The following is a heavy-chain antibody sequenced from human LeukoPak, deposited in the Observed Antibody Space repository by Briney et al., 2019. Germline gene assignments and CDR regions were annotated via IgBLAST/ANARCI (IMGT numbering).Heavy chain of an antibody. CDR3: ARGETVLEYYFDY. J-gene: IGHJ4*02. D-gene: IGHD2/OR15-2a*01. CDR2: IRYDGSNK. Sequence: GGSLRLSCAASGFTFSSYGMHWVRQAPGKGLEWVAFIRYDGSNKYYADSVKGRFTISRDNSKNTLYLQMNSLRAEDTAVYYCARGETVLEYYFDYWGQGTLVTVSS. CDR1: GFTFSSYG. V-gene: IGHV3-30*02.